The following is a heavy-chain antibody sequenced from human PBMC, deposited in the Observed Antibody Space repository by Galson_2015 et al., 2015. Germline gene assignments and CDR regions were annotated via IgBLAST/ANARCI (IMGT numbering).Heavy chain of an antibody. CDR3: TTEDGIAPRGGAFDI. CDR1: GFSFSNAW. V-gene: IGHV3-15*01. J-gene: IGHJ3*02. D-gene: IGHD6-6*01. CDR2: IKRKTDGGTT. Sequence: SLRLSCAASGFSFSNAWMSWVRQTPGKGLEWVGRIKRKTDGGTTDYAAHVKGRFTISRDDSKNTLYLQMNSLKTEDTAVYYCTTEDGIAPRGGAFDIWGQGTMVTVSS.